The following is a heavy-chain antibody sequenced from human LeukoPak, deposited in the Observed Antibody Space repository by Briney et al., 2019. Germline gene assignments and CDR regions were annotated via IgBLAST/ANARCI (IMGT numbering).Heavy chain of an antibody. Sequence: PGGSLRLSCATSGFTFSSYAMSWVRQAPGKGLEWVSAISGSGGSTYYADSVKGRFTISRDNSKNTLYLQMNSLRAEDTAVYYCAKVGSQQQLPEFDYWGQGTLVTVSS. J-gene: IGHJ4*02. CDR1: GFTFSSYA. CDR3: AKVGSQQQLPEFDY. V-gene: IGHV3-23*01. D-gene: IGHD6-13*01. CDR2: ISGSGGST.